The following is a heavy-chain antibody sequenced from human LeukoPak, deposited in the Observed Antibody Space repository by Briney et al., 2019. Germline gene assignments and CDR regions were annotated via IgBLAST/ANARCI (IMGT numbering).Heavy chain of an antibody. D-gene: IGHD4-17*01. CDR1: GFTFDDYA. Sequence: PGGSLRLSCAASGFTFDDYALHWVRQAPGKGLEWVSLISWDGHTTYYADSVKGRFTISRDNSKNSLYLQMNSLRAEDSALYYCAKDSEDYGDSHFDHWGQGTLVTVSS. CDR3: AKDSEDYGDSHFDH. J-gene: IGHJ4*02. CDR2: ISWDGHTT. V-gene: IGHV3-43D*03.